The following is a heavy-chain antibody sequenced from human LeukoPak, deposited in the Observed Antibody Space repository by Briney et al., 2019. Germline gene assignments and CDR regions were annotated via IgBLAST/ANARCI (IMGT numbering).Heavy chain of an antibody. D-gene: IGHD3-10*02. V-gene: IGHV4-38-2*02. CDR2: IYHSGTT. CDR1: GYSISSGYY. J-gene: IGHJ4*01. Sequence: SETLSLTCTVSGYSISSGYYWGWIRQPPGKGLDWIGSIYHSGTTYYNPSLKSRVTISVDTSKNQFSLKLSSVTAADTAVYYCARDLFEGVDYWGHGTLVTVSS. CDR3: ARDLFEGVDY.